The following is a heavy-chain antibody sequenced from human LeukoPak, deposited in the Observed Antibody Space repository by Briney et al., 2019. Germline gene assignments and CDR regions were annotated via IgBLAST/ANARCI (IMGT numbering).Heavy chain of an antibody. CDR3: ARDRRIAVAGTGGFDP. Sequence: SETLSLACTASGGSISSYYWSWIRQPPGKGLEWIGYIYYSGSTDYNPSLKSRVTISVDTSKNQFSLKLSSVTAADTAVYYCARDRRIAVAGTGGFDPWGQGTLVTVSS. V-gene: IGHV4-59*01. J-gene: IGHJ5*02. CDR1: GGSISSYY. D-gene: IGHD6-19*01. CDR2: IYYSGST.